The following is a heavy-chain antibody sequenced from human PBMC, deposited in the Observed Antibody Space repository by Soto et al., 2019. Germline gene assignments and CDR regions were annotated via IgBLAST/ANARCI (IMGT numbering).Heavy chain of an antibody. J-gene: IGHJ1*01. CDR3: ARGGGGSYYGFQH. CDR1: GGYISSSNW. CDR2: IYHSGST. D-gene: IGHD1-26*01. Sequence: LETLSLTCAVSGGYISSSNWCSWVRQPPGKGLEWIGEIYHSGSTNYNPSLKSRVTISVDKSKNQFSLKLSSVTAADTAVYYCARGGGGSYYGFQHWGQGTLVTVSS. V-gene: IGHV4-4*02.